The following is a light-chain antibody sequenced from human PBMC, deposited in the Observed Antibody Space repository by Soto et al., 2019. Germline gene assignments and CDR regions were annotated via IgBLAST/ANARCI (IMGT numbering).Light chain of an antibody. J-gene: IGLJ3*02. CDR3: SAYTNIGTLV. V-gene: IGLV2-14*01. CDR1: RDDVGGYNY. CDR2: EVS. Sequence: ALTQPASVSGSPGQSITISCTGTRDDVGGYNYVSWYQQYPGKAPKLMIYEVSYRPSGVSNRFSGSRSGHTASLSISGLQAEDEADYYCSAYTNIGTLVFGGGTKVTVL.